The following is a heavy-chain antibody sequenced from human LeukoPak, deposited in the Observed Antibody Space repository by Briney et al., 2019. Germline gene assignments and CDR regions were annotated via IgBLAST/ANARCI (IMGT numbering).Heavy chain of an antibody. CDR1: GYNFTSYW. CDR3: ARGDYGDFRVFYTLFDY. Sequence: GESLQISCKGSGYNFTSYWIGWVRQMPGKGLEWMGIIYPCDSDTRYSPSFQGQVTISANNSISPPYPQWSNLKAPGPAIYCGARGDYGDFRVFYTLFDYWGQGTLVSVSS. V-gene: IGHV5-51*01. J-gene: IGHJ4*02. CDR2: IYPCDSDT. D-gene: IGHD4-17*01.